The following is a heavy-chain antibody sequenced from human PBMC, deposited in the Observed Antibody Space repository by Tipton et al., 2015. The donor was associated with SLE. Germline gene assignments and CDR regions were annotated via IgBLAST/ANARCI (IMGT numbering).Heavy chain of an antibody. Sequence: TLSLTCAVYGGSFSGYYWSWIRQPPGKGLEWIGEINHSGSTNYNPSLKSRVTISVDTSKNQFSLKLSSVTAADTAVYYCARVKQQLSLGQYYYYGMDVWSQGTTVTVSS. CDR3: ARVKQQLSLGQYYYYGMDV. V-gene: IGHV4-34*01. D-gene: IGHD6-13*01. CDR2: INHSGST. J-gene: IGHJ6*02. CDR1: GGSFSGYY.